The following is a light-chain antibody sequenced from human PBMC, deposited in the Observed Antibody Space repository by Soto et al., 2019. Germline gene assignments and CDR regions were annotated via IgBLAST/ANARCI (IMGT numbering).Light chain of an antibody. V-gene: IGLV2-23*01. CDR3: CSFALGSTLV. J-gene: IGLJ6*01. Sequence: QSALTQPASVSGSPGQSITISCTGTSSDVGTYNLVSWHQHHPGKAPKLIIYEGSKRPSGVSNRFSGSKSGNTASLTISGLQSGEGGDYYCCSFALGSTLVFGGGTKVT. CDR2: EGS. CDR1: SSDVGTYNL.